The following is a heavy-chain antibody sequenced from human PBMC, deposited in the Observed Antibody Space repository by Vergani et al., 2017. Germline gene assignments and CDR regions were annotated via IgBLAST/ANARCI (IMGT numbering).Heavy chain of an antibody. D-gene: IGHD3-16*01. Sequence: HVQLLESGPGLVKPSQSLSLTCIVSGASRSDDYYWIWIRQPPGKGLEWIGSTHYSGRTYYNPSLKSRINLSIDKSKNQFSLKLSSVTAADSAVYYCARHDSGHYDASYYGLDVWGQGTTVTVSS. V-gene: IGHV4-30-4*01. CDR1: GASRSDDYY. CDR2: THYSGRT. CDR3: ARHDSGHYDASYYGLDV. J-gene: IGHJ6*02.